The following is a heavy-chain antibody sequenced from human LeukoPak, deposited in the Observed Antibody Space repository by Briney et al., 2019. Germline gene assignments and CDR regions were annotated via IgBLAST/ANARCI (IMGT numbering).Heavy chain of an antibody. CDR2: IYYSGST. CDR3: ARVRSYPYYYYYMDV. Sequence: PSETLSLTCTVSGGSISSYYWSWTRQPPGKGLEWIGYIYYSGSTNYNPSLKSRVTISVDTSKNQFSLKLSSVTAADTAVYYCARVRSYPYYYYYMDVWGKGTTVTVSS. V-gene: IGHV4-59*01. D-gene: IGHD3-16*02. J-gene: IGHJ6*03. CDR1: GGSISSYY.